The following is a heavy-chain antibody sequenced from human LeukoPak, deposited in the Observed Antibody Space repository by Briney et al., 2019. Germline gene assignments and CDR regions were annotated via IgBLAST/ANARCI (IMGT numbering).Heavy chain of an antibody. V-gene: IGHV3-9*03. Sequence: GGSLRLSCAASGFTFDDYAMHWVRQAPGKGLEWVSCISWKSGSIGYADSVKGRFTISRDNAKNSLYLQMNSLRAEDMALYYCAKAGKIAVASGAFDIWGQGTMVTVSS. J-gene: IGHJ3*02. D-gene: IGHD6-19*01. CDR3: AKAGKIAVASGAFDI. CDR2: ISWKSGSI. CDR1: GFTFDDYA.